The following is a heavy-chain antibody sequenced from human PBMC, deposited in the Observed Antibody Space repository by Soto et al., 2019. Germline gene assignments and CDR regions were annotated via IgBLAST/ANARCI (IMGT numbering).Heavy chain of an antibody. J-gene: IGHJ6*02. Sequence: PGGSLRLSCAASGFTFSSYGMHWVRQAPGKGLEWVAVIWYDGSNKYYADSVKGRFTISRDNSKNTLYLQMNSLRAEDTAVYYCARESGSGSYGRIYYYYGMDVWGQGTTVTVSS. V-gene: IGHV3-33*01. D-gene: IGHD1-26*01. CDR1: GFTFSSYG. CDR2: IWYDGSNK. CDR3: ARESGSGSYGRIYYYYGMDV.